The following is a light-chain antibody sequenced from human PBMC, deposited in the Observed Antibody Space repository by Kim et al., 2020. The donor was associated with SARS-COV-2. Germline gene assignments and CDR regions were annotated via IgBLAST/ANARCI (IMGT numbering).Light chain of an antibody. Sequence: EIVMTQSPATLSVSLGERATLSCRASQGVSSNLAWYQQKPGQAPRLLIYGASTRATGIPARFSGSGSGTEFTLTISSLQSEDFAVYYCQQYNNWATFGGGTKVDIK. V-gene: IGKV3-15*01. CDR2: GAS. J-gene: IGKJ4*01. CDR3: QQYNNWAT. CDR1: QGVSSN.